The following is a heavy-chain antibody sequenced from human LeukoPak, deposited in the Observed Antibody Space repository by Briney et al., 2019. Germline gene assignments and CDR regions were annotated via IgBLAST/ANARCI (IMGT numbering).Heavy chain of an antibody. Sequence: SETLSLTCTVSGGSISSYYWSWIRQPPGKGLEWIGYIYYSGSTNYSPSLKSRVTISVDTSKSQFSLKLSSVTAADTAVYYCAREGSTGYFLAYWGQGTLVTVSS. CDR2: IYYSGST. D-gene: IGHD3-22*01. J-gene: IGHJ4*02. CDR1: GGSISSYY. V-gene: IGHV4-59*01. CDR3: AREGSTGYFLAY.